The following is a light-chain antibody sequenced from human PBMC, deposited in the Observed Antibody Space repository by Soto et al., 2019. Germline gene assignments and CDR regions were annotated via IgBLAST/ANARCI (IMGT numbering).Light chain of an antibody. Sequence: IVLTQSPGTLSLSPGERATLSCKSSQRVSRSNIGWYQQKPGQAPSLLIYGASKRTTGVPDRFSGSGSDTEFTLIISRLEPEDFATYYCQQYDYSRTFGRGTKVDLK. J-gene: IGKJ1*01. V-gene: IGKV3-20*01. CDR1: QRVSRSN. CDR3: QQYDYSRT. CDR2: GAS.